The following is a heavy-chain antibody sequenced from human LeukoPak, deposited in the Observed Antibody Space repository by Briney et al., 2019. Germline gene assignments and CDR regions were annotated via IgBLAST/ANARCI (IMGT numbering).Heavy chain of an antibody. J-gene: IGHJ4*02. CDR1: GFTFSSYG. D-gene: IGHD3-3*01. CDR3: AKDEGGDFWSGYYGFDY. V-gene: IGHV3-30*02. CDR2: ILYDGGNK. Sequence: GGSLRLSCAASGFTFSSYGMHWVRQAPGKGLEWVAFILYDGGNKYYADSVKGRFTISRDNSKNTLYLQMNSLRAEDTAVYYCAKDEGGDFWSGYYGFDYWGQGTLVTVSS.